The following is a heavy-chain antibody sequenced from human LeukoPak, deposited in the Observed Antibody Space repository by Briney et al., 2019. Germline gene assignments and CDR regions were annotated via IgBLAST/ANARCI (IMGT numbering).Heavy chain of an antibody. CDR2: MNPNSGNT. J-gene: IGHJ4*02. D-gene: IGHD3-22*01. Sequence: WAAVKVSCKTSGYTFTKYLSHWVRQATGQGLEWMGWMNPNSGNTDYVQKFRGRVTITRNTSISTAYMEMRSLKSEDTAVYYCARDILKWSRSGYSFDYWGQGTLVTVSS. V-gene: IGHV1-8*01. CDR1: GYTFTKYL. CDR3: ARDILKWSRSGYSFDY.